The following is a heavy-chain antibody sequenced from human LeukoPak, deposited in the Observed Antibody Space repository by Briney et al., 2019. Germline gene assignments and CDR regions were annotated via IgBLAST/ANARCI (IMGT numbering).Heavy chain of an antibody. V-gene: IGHV3-23*01. J-gene: IGHJ4*02. CDR1: GFTFSSYA. CDR3: AKDLAYGGNSPFDY. Sequence: VGSLRLSCAVSGFTFSSYAMSWVRQAPGRGLEWVSSLSDSGGGTYYADSVKGRFTISRDNSKNTLYLQMNSLRAEGTAVYYCAKDLAYGGNSPFDYWGQGTLVTVSS. CDR2: LSDSGGGT. D-gene: IGHD4-23*01.